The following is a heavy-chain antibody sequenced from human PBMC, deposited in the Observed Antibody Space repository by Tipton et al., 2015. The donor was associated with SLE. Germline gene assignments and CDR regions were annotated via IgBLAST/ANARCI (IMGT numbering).Heavy chain of an antibody. J-gene: IGHJ4*02. Sequence: TLSLTCTVSGGSISSGGYYWSWIRQPPGKGLEWIGYIYYSGSTYYNPSLQSRVTISVDTSKNQFSLKLSSVTAADTAVYYCARVITIFGVVTYFDYWGQGTLVTVSS. CDR2: IYYSGST. V-gene: IGHV4-31*03. CDR1: GGSISSGGYY. CDR3: ARVITIFGVVTYFDY. D-gene: IGHD3-3*01.